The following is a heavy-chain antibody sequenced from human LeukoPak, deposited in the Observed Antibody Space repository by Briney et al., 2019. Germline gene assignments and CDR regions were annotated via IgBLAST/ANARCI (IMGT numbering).Heavy chain of an antibody. J-gene: IGHJ4*02. Sequence: GGSLRLSCAASGFTVSSNYMSRVRQAPGKGLEWVSVIYSGGSTYYADSVKGRFTISRDNSKNTLYLQMNSLRAEDTAVYYCARDSQTAAGTGADPNPFDYWGQGTLVTVSS. CDR1: GFTVSSNY. CDR2: IYSGGST. CDR3: ARDSQTAAGTGADPNPFDY. D-gene: IGHD6-13*01. V-gene: IGHV3-53*01.